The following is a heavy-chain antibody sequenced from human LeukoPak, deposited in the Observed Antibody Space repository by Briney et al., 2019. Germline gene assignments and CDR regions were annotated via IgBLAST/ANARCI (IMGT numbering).Heavy chain of an antibody. Sequence: GGSLRLSCAASGFTFSSYYMSWVRQAPGKGLEWVANIKQDGSEKYYVDSVKGRFTISRDNAKNSLYLQMNSLRGEDTAVYFCARIAVAGRGFGSWGQGTLLTVSS. CDR1: GFTFSSYY. J-gene: IGHJ4*02. CDR3: ARIAVAGRGFGS. D-gene: IGHD6-19*01. V-gene: IGHV3-7*01. CDR2: IKQDGSEK.